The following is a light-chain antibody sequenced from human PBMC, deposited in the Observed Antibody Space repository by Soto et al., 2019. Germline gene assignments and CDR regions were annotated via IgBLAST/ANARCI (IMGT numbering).Light chain of an antibody. CDR1: QSVSSS. Sequence: EIEMTQPPPTLSGSPGERATLSCTASQSVSSSLAWYQQKPGQAPRLLIYHASTGATSIPARFSGSGSGTDFSLTISSLQSEDFAVYYSLQYHHWPLTFGGGTKVDIK. CDR2: HAS. J-gene: IGKJ4*01. V-gene: IGKV3-15*01. CDR3: LQYHHWPLT.